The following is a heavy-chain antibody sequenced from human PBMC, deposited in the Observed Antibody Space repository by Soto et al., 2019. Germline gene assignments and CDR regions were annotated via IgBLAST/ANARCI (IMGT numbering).Heavy chain of an antibody. Sequence: GGSLRLACVGSGFTFSNAWINWVRQAPGKGLQWVGRIKSETHGGTTDFAAPVKGRFAISRDDSRNLVYMQMNSLKIEDTAVVYYTAEPYCSIKLGRFDYWGHGTLVTVSS. CDR3: TAEPYCSIKLGRFDY. J-gene: IGHJ4*01. V-gene: IGHV3-15*07. D-gene: IGHD2-2*01. CDR1: GFTFSNAW. CDR2: IKSETHGGTT.